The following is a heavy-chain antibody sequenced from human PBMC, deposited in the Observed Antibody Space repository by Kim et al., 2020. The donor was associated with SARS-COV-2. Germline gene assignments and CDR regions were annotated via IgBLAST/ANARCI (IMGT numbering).Heavy chain of an antibody. CDR2: T. D-gene: IGHD6-19*01. Sequence: TNYNTSLKSRVTISVDTSKNQFSLKLSSVTAADTAVYYCASAVAGPGGGYWGQGTLVTVSS. CDR3: ASAVAGPGGGY. V-gene: IGHV4-34*01. J-gene: IGHJ4*02.